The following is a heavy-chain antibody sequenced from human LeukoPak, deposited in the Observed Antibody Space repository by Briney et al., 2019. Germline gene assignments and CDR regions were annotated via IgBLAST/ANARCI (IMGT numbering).Heavy chain of an antibody. J-gene: IGHJ4*02. Sequence: GGPLRLSCAASGFTFRSYDMHWVRQTTGKGLEWVSAINSAGDTYYPGSVKGRFTISRENAKNSLYLQMSSLRVEDTAVYYCARGGSSGYYFFDYWGQGTLVTVSS. CDR3: ARGGSSGYYFFDY. V-gene: IGHV3-13*01. CDR2: INSAGDT. CDR1: GFTFRSYD. D-gene: IGHD6-19*01.